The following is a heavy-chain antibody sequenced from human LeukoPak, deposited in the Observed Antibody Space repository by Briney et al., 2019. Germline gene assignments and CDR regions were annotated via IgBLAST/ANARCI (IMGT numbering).Heavy chain of an antibody. CDR3: ARDRTDFWSDYCGSDY. CDR1: GFTFSSYS. Sequence: GGSLRLSCAASGFTFSSYSMDWVRQAPGKGLEWVSSISSSSSYIYYADSVKGRFTISRDNAKNSLYLQMNSLRAEDTAVYYCARDRTDFWSDYCGSDYWGQGTLVTVSS. D-gene: IGHD3-3*01. V-gene: IGHV3-21*01. J-gene: IGHJ4*02. CDR2: ISSSSSYI.